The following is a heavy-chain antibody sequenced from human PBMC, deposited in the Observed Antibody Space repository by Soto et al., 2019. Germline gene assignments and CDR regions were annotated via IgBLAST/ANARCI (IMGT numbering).Heavy chain of an antibody. CDR1: GGSISRYSY. J-gene: IGHJ4*02. CDR3: VRVPDGGYLDY. V-gene: IGHV4-39*01. Sequence: QLLLQESGPGLVKPSETLSLSCTVSGGSISRYSYWGWIRQPPGKGLEWIGTISYSGTTYYNASLKSRVTIAADTSKNQLSLKLTSVTAADTAVYYCVRVPDGGYLDYWGQGTLVTVSS. CDR2: ISYSGTT. D-gene: IGHD3-22*01.